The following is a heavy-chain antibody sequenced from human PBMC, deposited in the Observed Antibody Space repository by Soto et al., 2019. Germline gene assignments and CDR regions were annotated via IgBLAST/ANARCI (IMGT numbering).Heavy chain of an antibody. CDR1: GGSISSSNW. V-gene: IGHV4-4*02. D-gene: IGHD3-10*01. CDR2: IYHSGST. Sequence: SETLSLTCAVSGGSISSSNWWSWVRQPPGKGLEWIGEIYHSGSTNYNPSLKSRVTISVDKSKNQFSLKLSSVTAADTAVYYCARRPLYGSGSYYGYYYYGMDVWGQGTTVTGSS. J-gene: IGHJ6*02. CDR3: ARRPLYGSGSYYGYYYYGMDV.